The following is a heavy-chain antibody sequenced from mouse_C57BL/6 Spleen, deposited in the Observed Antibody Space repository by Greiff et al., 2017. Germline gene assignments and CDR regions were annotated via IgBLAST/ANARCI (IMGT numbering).Heavy chain of an antibody. CDR3: ARVGRGWYYFEY. D-gene: IGHD1-1*02. CDR2: IDPSDSYT. Sequence: VQLQQPGAELVRPGTSVKLSCKASGYTFTSYWMHWVKQRPGQGLEWIGVIDPSDSYTNYNQKFKGKATLTVDTSSSTAYMQLSSLTSEDSAVYYCARVGRGWYYFEYWGQGTTLTVSS. V-gene: IGHV1-59*01. CDR1: GYTFTSYW. J-gene: IGHJ2*01.